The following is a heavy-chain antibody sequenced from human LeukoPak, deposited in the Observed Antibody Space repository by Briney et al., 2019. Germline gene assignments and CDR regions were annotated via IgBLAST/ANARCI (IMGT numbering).Heavy chain of an antibody. D-gene: IGHD1-26*01. CDR1: GFTFSDYW. V-gene: IGHV3-7*03. J-gene: IGHJ4*02. CDR2: INHDGRET. CDR3: ARAGGPGTVDY. Sequence: GGSLRLSCEAPGFTFSDYWMSWVRQAPGKGLEWVANINHDGRETYYVDSVKGRFTISRDNAKNSLFLQMNSLRVEDTAVYYCARAGGPGTVDYWGQGTLLTVSS.